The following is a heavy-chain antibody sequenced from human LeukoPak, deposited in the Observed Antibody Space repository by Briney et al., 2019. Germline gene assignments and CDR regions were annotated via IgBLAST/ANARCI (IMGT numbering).Heavy chain of an antibody. D-gene: IGHD2-2*01. CDR1: GFTFSSYS. J-gene: IGHJ5*02. Sequence: GGSLRLSCAASGFTFSSYSMNWVRQAPGKGLEWVSYISSSSSTIYYADSVKGRFTISRDNAKNSLYLQMNSLRAEDTAVYYCARGGYCSSTSCYPSRFDPWGQGTLVTVSS. CDR3: ARGGYCSSTSCYPSRFDP. V-gene: IGHV3-48*01. CDR2: ISSSSSTI.